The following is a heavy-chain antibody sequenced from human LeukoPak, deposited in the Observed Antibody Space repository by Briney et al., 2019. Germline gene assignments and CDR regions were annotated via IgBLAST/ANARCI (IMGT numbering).Heavy chain of an antibody. CDR2: MSHTGAT. V-gene: IGHV4-34*01. CDR1: GGSFSGYY. CDR3: ARGLHYNILTGGMDV. J-gene: IGHJ6*02. Sequence: SETLSLTCAVFGGSFSGYYWSWIRQSPEKGLAGIGEMSHTGATNYNPSLKSRVTVSVDTSKKQFSLNLRSVTAADTAVYYCARGLHYNILTGGMDVWGQGTTVIVSS. D-gene: IGHD3-9*01.